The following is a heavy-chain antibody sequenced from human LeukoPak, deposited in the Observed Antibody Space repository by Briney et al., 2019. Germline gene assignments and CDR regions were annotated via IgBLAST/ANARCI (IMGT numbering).Heavy chain of an antibody. J-gene: IGHJ5*02. D-gene: IGHD6-13*01. Sequence: SETLSLTCTVSGGSISSYYWSWIRQPPGKGLEWIGYIYYSGSTNYNPSLKSRVTISVDTSKNQFSLKLSSVTAADTAVYYCAEELVRRTWFDPWGQGTLVTVSS. CDR3: AEELVRRTWFDP. CDR2: IYYSGST. V-gene: IGHV4-59*01. CDR1: GGSISSYY.